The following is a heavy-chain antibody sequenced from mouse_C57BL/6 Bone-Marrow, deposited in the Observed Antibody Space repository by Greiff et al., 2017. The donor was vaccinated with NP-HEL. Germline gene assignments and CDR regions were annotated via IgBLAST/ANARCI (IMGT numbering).Heavy chain of an antibody. D-gene: IGHD1-1*01. CDR3: AREDYYDSTYYFDY. CDR2: IDPSDSYT. V-gene: IGHV1-69*01. J-gene: IGHJ2*01. CDR1: GYTFTSYW. Sequence: QVQLQQPGAELVMPGASVKLSCKASGYTFTSYWMHWVKQRPGQGLEWIGEIDPSDSYTNYNQKFKGKSTLTVDKSSSTAYMQLSSLTSEDSAVYYDAREDYYDSTYYFDYWGQGTTLTVSA.